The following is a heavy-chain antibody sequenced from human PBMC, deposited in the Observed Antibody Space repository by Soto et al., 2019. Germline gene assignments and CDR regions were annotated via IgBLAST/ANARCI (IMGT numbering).Heavy chain of an antibody. CDR2: IKQDGSEK. Sequence: GGSLTLSCAVSGFTLSSYYMSWAGHSPGKGMEWVANIKQDGSEKYYVDSVKGRFTISRDNAKHTLYLQMNSLRAEDTAVYYCATRRSLRPFDIWGKGTMITGS. D-gene: IGHD2-2*01. CDR1: GFTLSSYY. CDR3: ATRRSLRPFDI. V-gene: IGHV3-7*01. J-gene: IGHJ3*02.